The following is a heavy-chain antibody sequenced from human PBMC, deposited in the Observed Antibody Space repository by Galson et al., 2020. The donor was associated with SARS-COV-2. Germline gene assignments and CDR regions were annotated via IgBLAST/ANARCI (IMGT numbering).Heavy chain of an antibody. Sequence: TGGSLRLSCAASGFTFSNAWMTWVRQAPGKGLEWVGRIKSKTDGGTTDYAAPVKGRFTISRDDSKNTLYLQMNSLKTEDTAVYYCTTDRGRGAEGGDFDYWGQGTLVTVSS. V-gene: IGHV3-15*01. D-gene: IGHD3-10*01. CDR1: GFTFSNAW. CDR2: IKSKTDGGTT. CDR3: TTDRGRGAEGGDFDY. J-gene: IGHJ4*02.